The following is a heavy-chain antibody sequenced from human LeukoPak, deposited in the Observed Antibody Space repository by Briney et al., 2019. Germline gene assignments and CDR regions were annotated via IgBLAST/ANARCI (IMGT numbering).Heavy chain of an antibody. CDR2: ISNSGTTM. CDR1: GFTFSNYE. CDR3: ARVLAAAGG. D-gene: IGHD6-13*01. J-gene: IGHJ4*02. Sequence: GGSLRLSCAASGFTFSNYEVNWVRPAPGKGLEWVSYISNSGTTMYYAESVKGRFSVSRDNTKNSLYLQMNSLRAEDTAIYYCARVLAAAGGWGQGTLVTVSS. V-gene: IGHV3-48*03.